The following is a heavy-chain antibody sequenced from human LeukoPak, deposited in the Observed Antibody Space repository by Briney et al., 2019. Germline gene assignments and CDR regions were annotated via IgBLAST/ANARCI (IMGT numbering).Heavy chain of an antibody. Sequence: HPGGSLRLSCAASGFTFSSYWMSWVRQAPGKGLEWVANIKQDGSQKYYVDSVKGRFTISRDNAKNSLYLQMDSLRAEDTAVYYCARGGTTVTPKNFDYWGQGTLVTVSS. J-gene: IGHJ4*02. D-gene: IGHD4-17*01. CDR1: GFTFSSYW. V-gene: IGHV3-7*01. CDR3: ARGGTTVTPKNFDY. CDR2: IKQDGSQK.